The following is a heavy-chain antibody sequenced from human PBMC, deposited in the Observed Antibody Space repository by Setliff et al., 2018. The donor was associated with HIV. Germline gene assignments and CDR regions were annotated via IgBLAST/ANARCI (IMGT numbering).Heavy chain of an antibody. D-gene: IGHD1-26*01. CDR2: INAGNGNT. Sequence: RASVKVSCKASGYTFTSYAMHWVRQAPGQRLEWMGWINAGNGNTKYSQKLQGRVTMTTDTSTSTAYMELRSLRSDDTAVYYCARGDSGSYPQQDAFDIWGQGTMVTVSS. CDR3: ARGDSGSYPQQDAFDI. J-gene: IGHJ3*02. V-gene: IGHV1-3*01. CDR1: GYTFTSYA.